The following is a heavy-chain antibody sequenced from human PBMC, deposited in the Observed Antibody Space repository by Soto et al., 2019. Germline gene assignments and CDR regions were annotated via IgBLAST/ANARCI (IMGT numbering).Heavy chain of an antibody. CDR1: GYTFSNYG. CDR3: ATVVPGAEAWFGP. V-gene: IGHV1-18*01. D-gene: IGHD2-2*01. J-gene: IGHJ5*02. CDR2: ISLYSDGT. Sequence: ASVKVSCKTSGYTFSNYGITWVRQAPGQPLEWLGWISLYSDGTNYAQKFQGRVSMTTDTSTTTAYMELRSLRSDDTAVYYCATVVPGAEAWFGPWGQGPLVTVSS.